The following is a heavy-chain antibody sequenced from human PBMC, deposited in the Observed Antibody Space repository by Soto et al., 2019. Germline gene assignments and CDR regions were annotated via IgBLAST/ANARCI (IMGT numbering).Heavy chain of an antibody. CDR1: GFTFSSYG. CDR2: ISYDGSNK. D-gene: IGHD3-10*01. CDR3: AKDPRYYYGSGSYMDV. Sequence: QVQLVESGGGVVQPGRSLRLSCAASGFTFSSYGMHWVRQAPGKGLEWVAVISYDGSNKYYADSVKGRFTISRDNSKNTLYLQMNSLRAEDTAVYYCAKDPRYYYGSGSYMDVWGQGTTVTVSS. J-gene: IGHJ6*02. V-gene: IGHV3-30*18.